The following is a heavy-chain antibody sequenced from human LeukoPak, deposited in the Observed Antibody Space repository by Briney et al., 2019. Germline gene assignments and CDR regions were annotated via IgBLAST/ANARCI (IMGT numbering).Heavy chain of an antibody. D-gene: IGHD1-1*01. CDR3: VVQGWVFRAPTQYYFDY. CDR1: GFTFSSYA. J-gene: IGHJ4*02. CDR2: ISSNGGSR. V-gene: IGHV3-64D*06. Sequence: QTGGSLRPSCSASGFTFSSYAMHWVRQAPGKGLEYVSAISSNGGSRYYADSVKGRFTISRDNSKNTLYLQMSSLRAEDTAVYYCVVQGWVFRAPTQYYFDYWGQGTLVTVSS.